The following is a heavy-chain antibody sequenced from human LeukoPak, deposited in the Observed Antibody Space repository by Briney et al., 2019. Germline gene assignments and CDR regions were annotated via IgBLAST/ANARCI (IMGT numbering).Heavy chain of an antibody. J-gene: IGHJ3*02. CDR3: ARVIPPDAFDI. Sequence: PGGSLRLSCAASGFTFSSYSMNWVRQAPGKGLEWVSSISSSSSYVYYADSVKGRFTISRDNAKNSLYLQMNSLRAEDTAVYYCARVIPPDAFDIWGQGTMVTVSS. CDR2: ISSSSSYV. D-gene: IGHD3-16*01. CDR1: GFTFSSYS. V-gene: IGHV3-21*01.